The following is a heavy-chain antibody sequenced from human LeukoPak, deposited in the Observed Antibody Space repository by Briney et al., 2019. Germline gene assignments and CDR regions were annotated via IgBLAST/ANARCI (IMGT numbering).Heavy chain of an antibody. CDR2: IYTSGST. CDR3: ARSYSSGSYYSPFDP. CDR1: GGSISSYY. D-gene: IGHD3-10*01. Sequence: PSETLSLTCTVSGGSISSYYWSWIRQPAGKGLEWIGRIYTSGSTNYNPSLKSRVTMSVDTSKNQFSLKLSSLTAADTAVYYCARSYSSGSYYSPFDPWGQGTLVTVSS. V-gene: IGHV4-4*07. J-gene: IGHJ5*02.